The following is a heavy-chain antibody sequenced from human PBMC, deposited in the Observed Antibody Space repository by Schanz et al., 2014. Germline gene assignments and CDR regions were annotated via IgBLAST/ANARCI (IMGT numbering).Heavy chain of an antibody. CDR3: AKDPHKDYGGKPQALDI. CDR1: GFTFSSYW. V-gene: IGHV3-74*01. D-gene: IGHD4-17*01. CDR2: INSDGSSA. J-gene: IGHJ3*02. Sequence: EVQLVESGGGLVQPGGSLRLSCAASGFTFSSYWMHWVRQAPGKGLVWISRINSDGSSASYADSVKGRFTISRDNAKNTLYLQMNSVRAEDSAVYYCAKDPHKDYGGKPQALDIWGQGTMVTVSS.